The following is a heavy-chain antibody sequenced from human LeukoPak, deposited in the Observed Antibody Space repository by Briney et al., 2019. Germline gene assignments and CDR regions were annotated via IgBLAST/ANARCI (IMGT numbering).Heavy chain of an antibody. CDR1: GFTFSTYW. CDR2: IYQDASEK. D-gene: IGHD4-17*01. CDR3: AKTSGGGAYGDYVFEY. J-gene: IGHJ4*02. V-gene: IGHV3-7*05. Sequence: GGSLRLSCAASGFTFSTYWMSWVRQAPGKGLEWVANIYQDASEKYYLDSVKGRFTISRDNSKNTLSLQMNSLRAEDTAVYYCAKTSGGGAYGDYVFEYWGQGTLVTVSS.